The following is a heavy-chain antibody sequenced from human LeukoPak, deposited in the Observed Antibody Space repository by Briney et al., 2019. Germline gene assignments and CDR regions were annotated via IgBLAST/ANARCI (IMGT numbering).Heavy chain of an antibody. CDR3: ARDRDSGDYEYYFDY. CDR2: TYTSGST. Sequence: RSSETLSLTCTVSCGSISSYYWSWIRQPAGKGLEWIGRTYTSGSTNYNPSLKSRVTMSVDTSKNPFSLKLSSVTAADTAVHYCARDRDSGDYEYYFDYWGQGTLVTVSS. V-gene: IGHV4-4*07. D-gene: IGHD4-17*01. CDR1: CGSISSYY. J-gene: IGHJ4*02.